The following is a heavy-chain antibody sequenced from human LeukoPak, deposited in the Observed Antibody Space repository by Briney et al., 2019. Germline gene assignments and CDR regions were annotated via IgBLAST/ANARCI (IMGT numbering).Heavy chain of an antibody. J-gene: IGHJ3*02. D-gene: IGHD3-10*01. CDR2: IIPIFGTA. CDR3: ARPNYGSGTEDAFDI. Sequence: ASVKVSFKASGGTFSSYAISWVRQAPGQGLEWMGGIIPIFGTANYAQKFQGRVTITADESTSTVYMELSSLRSEDTAVYYCARPNYGSGTEDAFDIWGQGTMVTVSS. V-gene: IGHV1-69*13. CDR1: GGTFSSYA.